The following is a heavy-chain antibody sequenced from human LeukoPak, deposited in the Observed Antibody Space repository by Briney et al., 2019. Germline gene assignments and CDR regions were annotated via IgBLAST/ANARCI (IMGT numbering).Heavy chain of an antibody. CDR1: GFTFSSFA. Sequence: PGGSLRLSCTASGFTFSSFAMHWVRQAPGKGLVWVSRINSDGSSTTYADSVKGRFTISRDNAKNTLYLQMKSLRAEDTAVYYCAREGDYYGMDVWGQGTTVTVSS. CDR3: AREGDYYGMDV. D-gene: IGHD1-26*01. V-gene: IGHV3-74*01. J-gene: IGHJ6*02. CDR2: INSDGSST.